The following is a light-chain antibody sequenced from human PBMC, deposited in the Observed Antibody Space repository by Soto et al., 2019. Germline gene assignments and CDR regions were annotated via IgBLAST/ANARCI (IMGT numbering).Light chain of an antibody. CDR3: HQYGDSTQT. Sequence: EIVLTQSPGTLSLSPGERATLSCRASQSVTSAHLAWYRQKVGQAPRLLIYGASNRDTGIPDRFSGSGSGTDFTLTISRLEPEDFAVYYCHQYGDSTQTFGQGTKVEI. CDR2: GAS. CDR1: QSVTSAH. J-gene: IGKJ1*01. V-gene: IGKV3-20*01.